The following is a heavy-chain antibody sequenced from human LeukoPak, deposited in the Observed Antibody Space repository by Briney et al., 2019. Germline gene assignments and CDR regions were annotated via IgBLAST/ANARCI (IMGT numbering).Heavy chain of an antibody. CDR2: ISYSGTT. CDR1: SASISSSPYY. Sequence: SSETLSLTCTVSSASISSSPYYWGWIRQSPGKGLEWIGSISYSGTTYYNPSLKSRVTISVDTSKNHFSLKLSSVTAADTAVYYCAANSADYNTLGSSYKVWGQGTLVTVSS. J-gene: IGHJ4*02. CDR3: AANSADYNTLGSSYKV. D-gene: IGHD3-10*01. V-gene: IGHV4-39*02.